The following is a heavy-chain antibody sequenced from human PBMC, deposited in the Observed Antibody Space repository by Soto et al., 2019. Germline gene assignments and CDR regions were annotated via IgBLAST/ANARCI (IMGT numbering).Heavy chain of an antibody. D-gene: IGHD5-12*01. J-gene: IGHJ4*02. CDR3: ARHSLATQPGDY. Sequence: GESLKISCKASGYSFSTYWIAWVRQRPGKGLDWMGIIYPGDSDTRYSPSFQGQVTISVDNYIDTAYLEWTTLSASDSAMYYCARHSLATQPGDYWGQGTRVTVS. V-gene: IGHV5-51*01. CDR2: IYPGDSDT. CDR1: GYSFSTYW.